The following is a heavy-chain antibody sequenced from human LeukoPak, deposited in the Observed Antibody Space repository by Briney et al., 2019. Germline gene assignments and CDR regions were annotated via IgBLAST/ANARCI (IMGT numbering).Heavy chain of an antibody. D-gene: IGHD3-22*01. V-gene: IGHV3-48*04. CDR1: GFPFSSYS. Sequence: PGGSLRLSCAASGFPFSSYSMNWVRQAPGEGLEWVSYISSSRTTSYADSVKGRFTISRDNAKKSVYLEMNSLRAEDTAVYYCARDYYDSSGLDYWGQGTLVTVSS. J-gene: IGHJ4*02. CDR2: ISSSRTT. CDR3: ARDYYDSSGLDY.